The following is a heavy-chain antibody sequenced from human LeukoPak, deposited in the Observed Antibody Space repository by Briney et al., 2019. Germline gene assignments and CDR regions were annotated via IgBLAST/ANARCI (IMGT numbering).Heavy chain of an antibody. CDR1: GFTFSSFA. D-gene: IGHD3-3*01. CDR3: AKDLQYYDFWSGYLSHDAFDI. J-gene: IGHJ3*02. Sequence: GGSLRLSCAASGFTFSSFAMNWVRQAPGKGLEWVSGISGSGGSTYYADSVKGRFTISRDNSKNTLYLQMNSLRAEDTAVYYCAKDLQYYDFWSGYLSHDAFDIWGQGTMVTVSS. V-gene: IGHV3-23*01. CDR2: ISGSGGST.